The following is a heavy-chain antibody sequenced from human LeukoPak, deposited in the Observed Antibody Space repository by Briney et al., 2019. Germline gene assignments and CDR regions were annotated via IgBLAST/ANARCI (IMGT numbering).Heavy chain of an antibody. CDR1: GFTFGSYS. CDR3: AKDSAFYYIDV. J-gene: IGHJ6*03. Sequence: GGSLRLSCAASGFTFGSYSMNWVRQAPGKGLEWVAFIRYNGNNQYYADSVKGRFTISRDNSKNTLYLQMNSLKGDDTAVYYCAKDSAFYYIDVWGKGTTVIISS. D-gene: IGHD3-10*01. CDR2: IRYNGNNQ. V-gene: IGHV3-30*02.